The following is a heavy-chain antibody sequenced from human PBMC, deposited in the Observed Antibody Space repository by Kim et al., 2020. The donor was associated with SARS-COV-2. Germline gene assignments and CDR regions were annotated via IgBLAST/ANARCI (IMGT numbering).Heavy chain of an antibody. CDR2: INTNTGNP. Sequence: ASVKVSCKASGYTFTSYAMNWVRQAPGQGLEWMGWINTNTGNPTYAQGFTGRFVFSLDTSVSTAYLQISSLKAEDTAVYYCARDLSLGATVSPIDYWGQGTLVTVSS. D-gene: IGHD1-26*01. V-gene: IGHV7-4-1*02. CDR1: GYTFTSYA. J-gene: IGHJ4*02. CDR3: ARDLSLGATVSPIDY.